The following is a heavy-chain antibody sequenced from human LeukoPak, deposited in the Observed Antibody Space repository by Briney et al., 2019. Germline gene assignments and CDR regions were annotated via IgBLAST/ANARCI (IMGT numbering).Heavy chain of an antibody. V-gene: IGHV3-30*03. J-gene: IGHJ4*02. CDR3: ARESRYCSNTSCYRMFDY. CDR1: GFTFSSYG. CDR2: ISYDGSNK. D-gene: IGHD2-2*01. Sequence: GGSLRLSCAASGFTFSSYGMHWVRQAPGKGLEWVAVISYDGSNKYYADSVKGRFTISRDNSKNTLYLQMNSLRAEDTAVYYCARESRYCSNTSCYRMFDYWGQGTLVTVSS.